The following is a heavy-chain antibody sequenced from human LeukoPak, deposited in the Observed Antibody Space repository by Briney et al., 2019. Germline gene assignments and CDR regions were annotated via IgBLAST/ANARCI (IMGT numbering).Heavy chain of an antibody. Sequence: PGGSLRLSCAASGFTFSGYYMSWMRQAPGKGLEWVSYISGSGSTTHYADSVKGRFTISRDNAKNSLYLQMNSLRADDTAVYYCARAAVAGVSGWYDPWGQGTLVTVSS. V-gene: IGHV3-11*04. D-gene: IGHD6-19*01. J-gene: IGHJ5*02. CDR3: ARAAVAGVSGWYDP. CDR2: ISGSGSTT. CDR1: GFTFSGYY.